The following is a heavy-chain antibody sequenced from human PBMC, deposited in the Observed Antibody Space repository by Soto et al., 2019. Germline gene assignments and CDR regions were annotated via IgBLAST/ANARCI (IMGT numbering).Heavy chain of an antibody. CDR2: ISSSSSYI. J-gene: IGHJ3*02. CDR1: GFTFSSYS. V-gene: IGHV3-21*01. Sequence: PGGSLRLSCAASGFTFSSYSMNWVRQAPGKGLEWVSSISSSSSYIYYADSVKGRFTISRDNAKNSLYLQMNSLRAEDTAVYYCARDNAPEWSLDAFDIWGQGTMVTVSS. CDR3: ARDNAPEWSLDAFDI. D-gene: IGHD3-3*01.